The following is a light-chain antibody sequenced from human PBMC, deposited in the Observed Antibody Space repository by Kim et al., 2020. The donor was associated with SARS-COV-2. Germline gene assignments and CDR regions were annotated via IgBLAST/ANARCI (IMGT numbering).Light chain of an antibody. CDR1: RSDYRD. CDR3: QQYSNWPPKYT. Sequence: SPGERVTLFCRARRSDYRDLALYQQKPGPAHRLLIYAASTMATGIPARFSVSGSGTEFSLTINSLQSEDLAVYYCQQYSNWPPKYTFCQGTKLEI. V-gene: IGKV3-15*01. CDR2: AAS. J-gene: IGKJ2*01.